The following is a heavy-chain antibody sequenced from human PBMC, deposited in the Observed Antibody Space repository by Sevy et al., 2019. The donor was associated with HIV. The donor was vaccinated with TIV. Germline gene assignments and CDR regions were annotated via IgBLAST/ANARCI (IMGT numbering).Heavy chain of an antibody. CDR3: ARGATYYYDSSGYCPFDY. D-gene: IGHD3-22*01. V-gene: IGHV1-69*13. Sequence: ASVKVSCKASGGTFSSYAISWVRQAPGQGLEWMGRIIPIFGTANYAQKFQGRVTITADESTSTAYMELGSLGSEDTAVYYCARGATYYYDSSGYCPFDYWGQGTLVTVSS. J-gene: IGHJ4*02. CDR1: GGTFSSYA. CDR2: IIPIFGTA.